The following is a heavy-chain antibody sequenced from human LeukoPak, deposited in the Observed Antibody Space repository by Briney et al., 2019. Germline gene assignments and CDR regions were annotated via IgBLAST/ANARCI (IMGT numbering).Heavy chain of an antibody. Sequence: PSETLSLTCTVSGGSISSYYWSWIRQPPGKGLEWIGYIYYSGSTNYNPSLKSRVTISVDTSKNQFSLKLSSVTAADTAVYYCARDHRHGGIHIMRFDPWGQGTLVTVSS. J-gene: IGHJ5*02. D-gene: IGHD1-14*01. CDR1: GGSISSYY. CDR3: ARDHRHGGIHIMRFDP. CDR2: IYYSGST. V-gene: IGHV4-59*12.